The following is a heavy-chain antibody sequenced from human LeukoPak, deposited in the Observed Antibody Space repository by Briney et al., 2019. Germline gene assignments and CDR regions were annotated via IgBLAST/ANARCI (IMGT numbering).Heavy chain of an antibody. D-gene: IGHD4-17*01. V-gene: IGHV3-21*04. Sequence: GGSLRLSCAASGFTFSSYNMNWVRQAPGKGLEWVSSITSSSSYIYYADSVKGRFTISRDNAKNSLYLQMNSLRAEDTAVYYCARYLTTVTYWYFDLWGRGTLVTVSS. CDR3: ARYLTTVTYWYFDL. J-gene: IGHJ2*01. CDR1: GFTFSSYN. CDR2: ITSSSSYI.